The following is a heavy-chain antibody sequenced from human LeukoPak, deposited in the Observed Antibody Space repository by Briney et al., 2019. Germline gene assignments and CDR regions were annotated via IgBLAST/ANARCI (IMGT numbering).Heavy chain of an antibody. CDR2: IYYSGST. CDR3: ARASPLGYFDY. V-gene: IGHV4-59*01. CDR1: GGSISRYY. J-gene: IGHJ4*02. D-gene: IGHD7-27*01. Sequence: SETLSLTCTVSGGSISRYYWSWIRQPPGKGLEWIGYIYYSGSTNYNPSLKSRVTLSVDTSKNQFSLKLSSVTAADTAVYYCARASPLGYFDYWGQGTLVTVSS.